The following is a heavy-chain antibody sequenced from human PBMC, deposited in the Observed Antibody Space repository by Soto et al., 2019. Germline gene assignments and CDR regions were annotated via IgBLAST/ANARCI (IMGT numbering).Heavy chain of an antibody. CDR1: GGTFSSYT. CDR2: IIPILGIA. D-gene: IGHD1-26*01. J-gene: IGHJ3*02. Sequence: GASVKVSCKASGGTFSSYTISWVRQAPGQGLEWMGRIIPILGIANYAQKFQGRVTITADKSTSTAYMELSSLRSEDTAVYYCARASGGRAYAVDAFDIWGQGTMVTVS. V-gene: IGHV1-69*02. CDR3: ARASGGRAYAVDAFDI.